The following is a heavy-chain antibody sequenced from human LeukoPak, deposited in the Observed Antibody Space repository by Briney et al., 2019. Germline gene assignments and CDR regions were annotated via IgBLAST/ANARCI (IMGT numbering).Heavy chain of an antibody. CDR2: VYYGRSP. CDR1: GGSISSGGYY. Sequence: SETLSLTCTVSGGSISSGGYYWAWIRQPPGKGLEWIGSVYYGRSPYFNPSLESRATISVDTSKNHFSLKMSSVTAADTAVYYCARSSGTGTLSYWGQGTLVTVSS. V-gene: IGHV4-39*02. CDR3: ARSSGTGTLSY. D-gene: IGHD6-25*01. J-gene: IGHJ4*02.